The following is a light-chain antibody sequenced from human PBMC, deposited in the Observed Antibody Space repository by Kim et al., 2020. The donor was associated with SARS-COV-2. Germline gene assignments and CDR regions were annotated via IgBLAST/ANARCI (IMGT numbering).Light chain of an antibody. CDR2: AAS. Sequence: AAVGDRVTITWRASQSVSSNLNWYQQKPGKAPNLLIYAASSLEGGVPSRFSGSGSGTDFTLTISSLQPEDFATYYCQQSYNTPLTFGGGTKVDIK. CDR3: QQSYNTPLT. CDR1: QSVSSN. J-gene: IGKJ4*01. V-gene: IGKV1-39*01.